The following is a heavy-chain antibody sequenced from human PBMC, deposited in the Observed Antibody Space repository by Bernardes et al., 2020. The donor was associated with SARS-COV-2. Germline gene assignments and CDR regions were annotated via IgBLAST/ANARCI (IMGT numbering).Heavy chain of an antibody. J-gene: IGHJ4*02. Sequence: GGSLRLSCEASGFTFSNAWMSWVRQAPGKGLEWVGRIKSKTDGGAIQTDDAAPVQRRFAISREDSKNTLYLQMNRLKAEDTALYCCTTHLAIAYTSNWWDLGYYFDYRGQGTLDTVSS. CDR1: GFTFSNAW. D-gene: IGHD6-13*01. V-gene: IGHV3-15*01. CDR3: TTHLAIAYTSNWWDLGYYFDY. CDR2: IKSKTDGGAIQT.